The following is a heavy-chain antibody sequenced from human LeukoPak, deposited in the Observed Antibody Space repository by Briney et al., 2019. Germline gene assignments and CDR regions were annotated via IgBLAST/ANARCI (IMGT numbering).Heavy chain of an antibody. CDR3: VCLGLGGLSLD. D-gene: IGHD3-16*01. V-gene: IGHV3-48*03. Sequence: GGSLRLSCAASGFTFSSYEMNWVRQAPGKGLEWVSYISSSGSTIYYADSVKGRFTISRDNAKNSLYLQMNSLRVEDTAVYYCVCLGLGGLSLDWGQGTLATVSS. J-gene: IGHJ4*02. CDR1: GFTFSSYE. CDR2: ISSSGSTI.